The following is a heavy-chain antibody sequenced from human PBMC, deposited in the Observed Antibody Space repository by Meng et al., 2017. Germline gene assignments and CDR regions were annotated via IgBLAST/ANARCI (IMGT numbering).Heavy chain of an antibody. CDR2: ISSSGSTI. CDR3: ARGGAARPPDY. Sequence: QGPLGGLGGGLVKPGGALRISCAASGFTFSDYYMSWIRQAPGKGLEWVSYISSSGSTIYYADSVKGRFTISRDNAKNSLYLQMNSLRAEDTAVYYCARGGAARPPDYWGQGTLVTVSS. J-gene: IGHJ4*02. V-gene: IGHV3-11*01. CDR1: GFTFSDYY. D-gene: IGHD6-6*01.